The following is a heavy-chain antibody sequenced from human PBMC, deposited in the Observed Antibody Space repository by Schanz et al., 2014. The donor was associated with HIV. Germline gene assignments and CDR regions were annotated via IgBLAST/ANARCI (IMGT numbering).Heavy chain of an antibody. V-gene: IGHV3-23*01. CDR3: AKDRNYYDSKYRGKGNYYYYYGMDV. D-gene: IGHD3-22*01. Sequence: EVQLLESGGGLVQPGGSLRLSCAASGFTFSSYAMSWVRQAPGKGLEWVSAISGSGGSTYYADSVKGRFTISRDNSKNTLYLQMKSLRAEDTAVYYCAKDRNYYDSKYRGKGNYYYYYGMDVRGQGTTVTVSS. J-gene: IGHJ6*02. CDR1: GFTFSSYA. CDR2: ISGSGGST.